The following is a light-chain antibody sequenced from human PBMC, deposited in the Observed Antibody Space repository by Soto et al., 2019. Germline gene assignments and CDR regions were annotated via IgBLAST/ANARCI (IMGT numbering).Light chain of an antibody. CDR3: QQYNNWPPIT. Sequence: EIVLTQSPATLSVSPGERATLSCRASQSVRSKLAWYQQKPGQAPRLLIYGASTRATGIPVRFSGSGSGTEFTLTISSLQSEDFAVYYCQQYNNWPPITFGQGTRLEIK. CDR2: GAS. J-gene: IGKJ5*01. V-gene: IGKV3-15*01. CDR1: QSVRSK.